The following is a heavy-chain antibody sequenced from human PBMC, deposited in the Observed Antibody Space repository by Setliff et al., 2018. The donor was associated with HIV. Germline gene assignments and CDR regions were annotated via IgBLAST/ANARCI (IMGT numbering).Heavy chain of an antibody. CDR2: INGDGSST. Sequence: PGESLRLSCEASGFSFRSYWMHWVRQSPGKGLVWVSNINGDGSSTDYAVSVKGRFTISRDNARNTLYLEMNSLRAEDTAVYYCARAPIVAPFDLWGQGTLVTVSS. CDR1: GFSFRSYW. D-gene: IGHD5-12*01. J-gene: IGHJ4*02. V-gene: IGHV3-74*01. CDR3: ARAPIVAPFDL.